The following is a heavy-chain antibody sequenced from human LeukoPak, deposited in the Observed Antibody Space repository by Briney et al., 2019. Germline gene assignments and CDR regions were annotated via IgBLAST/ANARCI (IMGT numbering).Heavy chain of an antibody. D-gene: IGHD3-3*01. CDR2: IYHSGST. J-gene: IGHJ5*02. CDR1: GGSISSSNW. CDR3: AREEYDFWSGYHNWFDP. Sequence: PSGTLSLTCAVSGGSISSSNWWSWVRQPPGKGLEWIGEIYHSGSTNYNPSLKSRVTISVDTSKNQFSLKLNSVTAADTAVYYCAREEYDFWSGYHNWFDPWGQGTLVTVSS. V-gene: IGHV4-4*02.